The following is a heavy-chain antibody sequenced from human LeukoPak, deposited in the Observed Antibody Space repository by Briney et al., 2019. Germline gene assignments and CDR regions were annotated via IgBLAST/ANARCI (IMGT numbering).Heavy chain of an antibody. Sequence: GASVKVSCKASGYTFTSYYMHWVRQAPGQGLEWMGIINPNGGSTSCAQKFQGRVTMTRDTSTSTVYMELSSLRSEDTAVYYCASTPSSGWYRRFDYWGQGTLVTVSS. CDR3: ASTPSSGWYRRFDY. CDR2: INPNGGST. J-gene: IGHJ4*02. CDR1: GYTFTSYY. D-gene: IGHD6-19*01. V-gene: IGHV1-46*01.